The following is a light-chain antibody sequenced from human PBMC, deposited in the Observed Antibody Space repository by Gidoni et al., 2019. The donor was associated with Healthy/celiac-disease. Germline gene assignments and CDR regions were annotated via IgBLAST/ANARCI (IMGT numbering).Light chain of an antibody. V-gene: IGLV1-47*01. Sequence: QSVLTQPPSASGTPGQRVTISCSGSSSNIGSNYVYWYKQPPGTAPKRLIYRNNQRPAGVPDRFSGSKSGTSASLAISGLRSEDEADYYCAAWDDSLSGRGVFGGGTKLTVL. CDR1: SSNIGSNY. CDR3: AAWDDSLSGRGV. CDR2: RNN. J-gene: IGLJ3*02.